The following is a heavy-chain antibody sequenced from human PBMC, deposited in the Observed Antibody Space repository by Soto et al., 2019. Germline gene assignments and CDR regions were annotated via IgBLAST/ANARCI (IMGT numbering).Heavy chain of an antibody. D-gene: IGHD2-21*02. Sequence: SEMLRLPWTVSDGTSSNHGWSWIIKPPGRRLEWIGYIDSNGSTYYNPSLNSRVTISVDTSKNQFSLKLTSVTAADTAIYYCARCWCNTTDCYYYYYYGMDVWGQGTTVTVSS. J-gene: IGHJ6*02. CDR1: DGTSSNHG. CDR3: ARCWCNTTDCYYYYYYGMDV. V-gene: IGHV4-4*08. CDR2: IDSNGST.